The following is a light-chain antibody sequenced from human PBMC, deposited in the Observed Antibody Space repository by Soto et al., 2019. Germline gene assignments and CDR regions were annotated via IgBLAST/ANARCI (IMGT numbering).Light chain of an antibody. J-gene: IGLJ1*01. Sequence: QSALTQPASVSGSPGQSITISCTGTSSDICGYNYVSWYQHHPGKAPKLMIYNVSNRLSGVSNRFSGSKSGNTASLTISGLQAEDEDNYYCSSYTSSTGVFGNGTKLTVL. CDR3: SSYTSSTGV. CDR2: NVS. CDR1: SSDICGYNY. V-gene: IGLV2-14*03.